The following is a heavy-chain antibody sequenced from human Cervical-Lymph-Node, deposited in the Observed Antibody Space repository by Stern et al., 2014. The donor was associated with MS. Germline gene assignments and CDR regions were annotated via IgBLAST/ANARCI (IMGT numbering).Heavy chain of an antibody. V-gene: IGHV3-30*04. J-gene: IGHJ6*02. CDR1: GFTFSYST. CDR2: VSYDGSDE. CDR3: ARDRTVTTYYYYYGMDV. Sequence: VQLVQSGGGVVQPGRSLRLSCAASGFTFSYSTMHWVRQAPGKGLEWVATVSYDGSDEYYPDSVKGRFTISRDNSKNTLYLQVNSLRAEDTGVYFCARDRTVTTYYYYYGMDVWGQGTTVTVYS. D-gene: IGHD4-11*01.